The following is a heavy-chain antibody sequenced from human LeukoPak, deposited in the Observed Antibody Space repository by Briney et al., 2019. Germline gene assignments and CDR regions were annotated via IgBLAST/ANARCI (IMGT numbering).Heavy chain of an antibody. CDR3: ARDIYGSGSYYNVRHGMDV. CDR2: IYSGGST. J-gene: IGHJ6*02. CDR1: GFTVSSNY. V-gene: IGHV3-53*01. Sequence: GSLLLFCAASGFTVSSNYMSWVRQAPGKGLEWVSVIYSGGSTYYADSVKGRFTISRDNSKNTLYLQMNSLRAEDTAVYYCARDIYGSGSYYNVRHGMDVWGRGTTVTVSS. D-gene: IGHD3-10*01.